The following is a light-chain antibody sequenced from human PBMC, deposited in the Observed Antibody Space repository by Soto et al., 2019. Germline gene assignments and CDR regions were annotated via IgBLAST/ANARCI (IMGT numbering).Light chain of an antibody. J-gene: IGLJ1*01. CDR1: SSDVGGYNY. Sequence: QSALTQPASVSGSPGQSITISCTGTSSDVGGYNYVSWYQQHPGKAPKLMIYDVSNRPSGVSNRFSGSKSGNTASLTISVLQAEDEADYYCSSYTSSSTLYVFGTGTKLTV. V-gene: IGLV2-14*01. CDR2: DVS. CDR3: SSYTSSSTLYV.